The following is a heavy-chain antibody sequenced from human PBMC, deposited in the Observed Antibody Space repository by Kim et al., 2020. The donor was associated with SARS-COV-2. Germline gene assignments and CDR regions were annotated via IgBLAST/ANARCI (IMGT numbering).Heavy chain of an antibody. CDR1: GGSISSGGYY. CDR3: ARTDSSSWYSYYYGMDV. CDR2: IYYSGST. D-gene: IGHD6-13*01. Sequence: SETLSLTCTVSGGSISSGGYYWSWIRQHPGKGLEWIGYIYYSGSTYYNPSLKSRVTISVDTSKNQFSLKLSSVTAADTAVYYCARTDSSSWYSYYYGMDVWGQGTTVTVSS. J-gene: IGHJ6*02. V-gene: IGHV4-31*03.